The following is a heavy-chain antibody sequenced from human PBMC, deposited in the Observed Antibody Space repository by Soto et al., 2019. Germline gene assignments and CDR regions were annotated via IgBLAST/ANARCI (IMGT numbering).Heavy chain of an antibody. CDR2: TSFDGKNK. V-gene: IGHV3-30*04. CDR1: GFTFSNFA. CDR3: ARERDIASTGIFYS. D-gene: IGHD6-13*01. J-gene: IGHJ5*01. Sequence: QVQLVESGGGVVQPGGSLRLSCAASGFTFSNFAMHWVRQAPGKGLEWVAATSFDGKNKDYADSVKGRFTISRDNSKKTLFLKMNSLRPEDTAVYYCARERDIASTGIFYSWGQGTLVTVSS.